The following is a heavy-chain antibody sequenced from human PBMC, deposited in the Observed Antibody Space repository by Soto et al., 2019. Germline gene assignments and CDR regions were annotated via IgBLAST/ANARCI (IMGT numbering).Heavy chain of an antibody. Sequence: SETLSLTCTVSGGSISSGDYYWSWIRQPPGKGLEWIGYIYYSGSTYYNPSLKSQVTISVDTSKNQFSLKLSSVTAADTAVYYCARVLVRFLEWSTQADNWFDPWGQGTLVTVSS. CDR3: ARVLVRFLEWSTQADNWFDP. J-gene: IGHJ5*02. CDR2: IYYSGST. D-gene: IGHD3-3*01. V-gene: IGHV4-30-4*01. CDR1: GGSISSGDYY.